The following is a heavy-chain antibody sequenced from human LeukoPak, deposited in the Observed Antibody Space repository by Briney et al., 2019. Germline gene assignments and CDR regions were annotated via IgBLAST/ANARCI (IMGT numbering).Heavy chain of an antibody. Sequence: VASVKVSCKASGYTFTSYDINWVRQATGQGLEWMGWINPNSGGTNYAQKFQGRVTMTRDTSISTAYMELSRLRSDDTAVYYCARDRASGYSDFDYWGQGTLVTVSS. CDR2: INPNSGGT. CDR1: GYTFTSYD. J-gene: IGHJ4*02. CDR3: ARDRASGYSDFDY. D-gene: IGHD3-3*01. V-gene: IGHV1-2*02.